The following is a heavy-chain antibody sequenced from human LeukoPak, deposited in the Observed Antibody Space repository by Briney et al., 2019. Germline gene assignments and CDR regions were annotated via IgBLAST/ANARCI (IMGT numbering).Heavy chain of an antibody. CDR1: GGSISSSGYY. CDR3: ARPLEMATIGGGLDY. D-gene: IGHD5-24*01. CDR2: IYYSGST. J-gene: IGHJ4*02. Sequence: SETLSLTCTVSGGSISSSGYYWGWIRQPPGKGLERIGSIYYSGSTYYNPSLKSRVTISVDTSKNQFSLKLSSVTAADTAVYYCARPLEMATIGGGLDYWGQGTLVTVSS. V-gene: IGHV4-39*01.